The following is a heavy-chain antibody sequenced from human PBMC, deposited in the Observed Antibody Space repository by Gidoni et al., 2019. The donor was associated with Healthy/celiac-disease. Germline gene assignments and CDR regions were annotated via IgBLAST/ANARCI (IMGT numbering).Heavy chain of an antibody. CDR3: ARRGLEAAATGGDAFDI. D-gene: IGHD6-13*01. Sequence: QVQLVESGGGVVQPGRSLRLSCAASGFTYSSYDMHWVRQAPGKGLEWVAVISYDGSNKYYADSVKGRFTISRDNSKNTLYLQMNSLRAEDTAVYYCARRGLEAAATGGDAFDIWGQGTMVTVSS. J-gene: IGHJ3*02. CDR2: ISYDGSNK. CDR1: GFTYSSYD. V-gene: IGHV3-30*17.